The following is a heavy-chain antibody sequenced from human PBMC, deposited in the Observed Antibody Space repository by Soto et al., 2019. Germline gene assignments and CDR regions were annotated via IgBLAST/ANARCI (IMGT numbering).Heavy chain of an antibody. J-gene: IGHJ4*02. CDR2: IKQDGSDR. Sequence: EVQLVESGGGLVPPGGSLRLSCAASGFSLSDYWMNWVRQAPGKGLVWVAIIKQDGSDRYYVDSVKGRFTISRDNAKNSLYLQMSSLRVEDTALYYCARGRGWLHDYWGQGTLVTVSS. D-gene: IGHD6-19*01. CDR3: ARGRGWLHDY. CDR1: GFSLSDYW. V-gene: IGHV3-7*01.